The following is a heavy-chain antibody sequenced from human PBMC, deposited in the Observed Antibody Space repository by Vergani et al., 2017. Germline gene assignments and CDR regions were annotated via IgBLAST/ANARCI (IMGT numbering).Heavy chain of an antibody. V-gene: IGHV5-51*01. D-gene: IGHD2-15*01. CDR1: GYSFTSYW. Sequence: EVPLVQSGAEVKKPGESLKISCKGSGYSFTSYWIGWVRQMPGKGLEWMGIIYPGDSDTRYSPSFQGQVTISADKSISTAYLQWSSLKASDTAMYYCARHRGWGLVVVAATPWYYYYGMDVWSQGTTVTVSS. CDR3: ARHRGWGLVVVAATPWYYYYGMDV. J-gene: IGHJ6*02. CDR2: IYPGDSDT.